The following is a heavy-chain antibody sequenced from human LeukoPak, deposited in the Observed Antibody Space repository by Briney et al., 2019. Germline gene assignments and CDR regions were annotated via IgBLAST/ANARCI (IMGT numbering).Heavy chain of an antibody. J-gene: IGHJ4*02. D-gene: IGHD3-3*01. V-gene: IGHV4-30-2*01. CDR1: GGSISSGGYY. Sequence: SQTLSLTCAVSGGSISSGGYYWSWIRQPPGKGLEWIGEINHSGSTNYNPSLKSRVTISVDTSKNQFSLKLSSVTAADTAVYYCARAAYDFWSGYSGHWGQGTLVTVSS. CDR2: INHSGST. CDR3: ARAAYDFWSGYSGH.